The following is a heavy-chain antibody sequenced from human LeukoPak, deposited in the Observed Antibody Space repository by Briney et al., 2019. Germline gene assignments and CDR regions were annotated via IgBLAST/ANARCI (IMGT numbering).Heavy chain of an antibody. CDR2: IDKSGDST. CDR3: ARYFGMDV. Sequence: GGSLRLSCAASGFTFSSCAMTWVRQAPGKGLEWVSSIDKSGDSTYYADSVKGRFIISRDNSKNTLCLQMNSLRAEDTAVYYCARYFGMDVWGRGTTVIVSS. J-gene: IGHJ6*02. CDR1: GFTFSSCA. V-gene: IGHV3-23*01.